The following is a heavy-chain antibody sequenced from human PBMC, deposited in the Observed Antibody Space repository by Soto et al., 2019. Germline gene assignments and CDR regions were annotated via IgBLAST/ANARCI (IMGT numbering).Heavy chain of an antibody. V-gene: IGHV4-59*04. Sequence: SETLSLTCTVSGGSISSYYCCWIRRRQGPGLEWIGNICYSGTTYYNPSLKSRVTISVDTSKNQLSLKLSSVTAADTAVYYCAKLDTSSRTSCSFYAMDVWGLGTTVTAP. CDR2: ICYSGTT. J-gene: IGHJ6*02. CDR1: GGSISSYY. D-gene: IGHD2-2*01. CDR3: AKLDTSSRTSCSFYAMDV.